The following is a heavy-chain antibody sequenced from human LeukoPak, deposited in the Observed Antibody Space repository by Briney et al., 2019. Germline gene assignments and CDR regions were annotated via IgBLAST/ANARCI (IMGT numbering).Heavy chain of an antibody. CDR3: ARVGSGSLSHEINFDY. V-gene: IGHV3-48*03. J-gene: IGHJ4*02. CDR1: GFTFSSYE. D-gene: IGHD3-22*01. Sequence: GGSLRLSCAASGFTFSSYEMNWVRQAPGKGLEWVSYISSSGSTIYYADSVKGRFTISRDNAKNSLYLQMNSLRAEDTAVYYCARVGSGSLSHEINFDYWGQGTLVTVSS. CDR2: ISSSGSTI.